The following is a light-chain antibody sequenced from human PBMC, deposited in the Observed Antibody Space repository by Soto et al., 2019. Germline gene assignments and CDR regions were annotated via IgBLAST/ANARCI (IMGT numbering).Light chain of an antibody. J-gene: IGLJ2*01. CDR1: SSDVGAYNY. CDR3: CSYTSSNTLI. V-gene: IGLV2-11*01. CDR2: DVS. Sequence: QSALTQPRSVSGSPGQSVTISCTGTSSDVGAYNYVSWYQQHSGKAPKFMIYDVSKRPSGVPDRFSGSKSGNTASLTISGLQAEDEADYYCCSYTSSNTLIFGGGTKVTV.